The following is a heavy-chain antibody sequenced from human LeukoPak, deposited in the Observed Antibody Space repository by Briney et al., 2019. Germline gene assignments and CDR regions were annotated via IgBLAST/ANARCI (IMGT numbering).Heavy chain of an antibody. Sequence: SETLSLTCTVSGDSVTTYYWSWIRQPPGKGLEWLGYVYYSGSATYNPSLKSRVTISVDTSKNQFSLKLSSVTAADTAVYYCARIYYGDYGPWEAQTNDYWGQGTLVTVSS. CDR2: VYYSGSA. D-gene: IGHD4-17*01. V-gene: IGHV4-59*08. CDR3: ARIYYGDYGPWEAQTNDY. J-gene: IGHJ4*02. CDR1: GDSVTTYY.